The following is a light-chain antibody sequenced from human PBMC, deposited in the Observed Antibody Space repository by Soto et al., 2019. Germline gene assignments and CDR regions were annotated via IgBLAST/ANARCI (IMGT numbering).Light chain of an antibody. CDR1: TSDVGYFNL. CDR3: CSYAGSLL. J-gene: IGLJ2*01. V-gene: IGLV2-23*01. Sequence: QSALTQPASVSGSPGQSITISCTGTTSDVGYFNLVSWYQQHPGKAPELLIYEGSKRPSGVSNRFSGSQSGNTASLTISGLQAEDEADYYCCSYAGSLLFGGGTKLTVL. CDR2: EGS.